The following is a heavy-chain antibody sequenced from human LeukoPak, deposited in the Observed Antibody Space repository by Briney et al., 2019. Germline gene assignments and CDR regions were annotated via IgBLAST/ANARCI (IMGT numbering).Heavy chain of an antibody. J-gene: IGHJ6*03. Sequence: ASVRVSCKTSGGTFSSFAFAWVRQAPGQGLEWMAGIIPIFATTNYAQEFQGRVSLTADESTSTVYMELSSLTDDDTAVYFCARGPPLTYDHTPEGYYHYYMDVWGEGTAVTISS. V-gene: IGHV1-69*01. CDR3: ARGPPLTYDHTPEGYYHYYMDV. D-gene: IGHD1-14*01. CDR1: GGTFSSFA. CDR2: IIPIFATT.